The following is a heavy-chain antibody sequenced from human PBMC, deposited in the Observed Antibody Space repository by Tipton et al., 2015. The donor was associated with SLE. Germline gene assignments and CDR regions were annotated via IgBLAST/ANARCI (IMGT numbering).Heavy chain of an antibody. D-gene: IGHD1-26*01. CDR3: ARTLGAIAHTVYDAFDI. Sequence: TLSLTCTVSGGSIGPSYWHWIRQSPGKALEWIGYIYFDGNSNGRGNYNPSLKSRVTMSVDPSKMQFSLRLTSVTAADTAVYYCARTLGAIAHTVYDAFDIWGQGKMVTVSS. CDR2: IYFDGNS. CDR1: GGSIGPSY. J-gene: IGHJ3*02. V-gene: IGHV4-59*01.